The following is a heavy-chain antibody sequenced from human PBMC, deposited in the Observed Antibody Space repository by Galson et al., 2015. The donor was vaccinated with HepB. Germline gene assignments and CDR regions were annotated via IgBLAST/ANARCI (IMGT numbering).Heavy chain of an antibody. D-gene: IGHD3-10*01. V-gene: IGHV4-34*01. CDR3: PYFFGSGSFFMDV. Sequence: SETLSLTCAVYNGSFNGYNWNWIRQSPGKGLEWIGEFSHSGGTNYNPSLKSRVTISIGTSKKQFSLTLNSVTAADTAVYYCPYFFGSGSFFMDVWGQGTAVTVSS. CDR1: NGSFNGYN. J-gene: IGHJ6*02. CDR2: FSHSGGT.